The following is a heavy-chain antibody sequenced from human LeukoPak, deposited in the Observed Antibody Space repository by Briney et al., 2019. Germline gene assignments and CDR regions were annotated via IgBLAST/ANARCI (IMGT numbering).Heavy chain of an antibody. V-gene: IGHV3-48*03. CDR3: ARVSRYFDWLLTGYFDY. J-gene: IGHJ4*02. Sequence: GGSLRLSCAASGFTFSSYEMNWVRQAPGKGLEWVSYISSSGSTIYYADSVKGRFTISRDNAKNSLYLQMNSLRAEDTAVYYCARVSRYFDWLLTGYFDYWGQGTLVTVSS. CDR2: ISSSGSTI. D-gene: IGHD3-9*01. CDR1: GFTFSSYE.